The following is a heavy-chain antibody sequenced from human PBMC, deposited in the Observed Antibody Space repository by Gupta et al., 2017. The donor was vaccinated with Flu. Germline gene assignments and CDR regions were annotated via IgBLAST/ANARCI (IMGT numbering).Heavy chain of an antibody. CDR1: SYT. D-gene: IGHD2-15*01. CDR3: SRDHSRALSRGTTWWSDP. CDR2: IKPSGDGT. J-gene: IGHJ5*02. V-gene: IGHV1-46*03. Sequence: SYTTHGVRQAAGQRPERMELIKPSGDGTVYAQKIQSRVNMASDTTTSTDYMELSSLRSEDTAVYYCSRDHSRALSRGTTWWSDPWGQGTLVIVSS.